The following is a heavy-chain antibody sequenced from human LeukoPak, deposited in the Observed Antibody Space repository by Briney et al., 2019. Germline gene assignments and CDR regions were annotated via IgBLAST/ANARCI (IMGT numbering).Heavy chain of an antibody. Sequence: GGSLRLSCAASGFTFSSYAMSWVRQAPGKGLEWVSAISGSGGSTYYADSVKGRFTISRDNSKHTLYLQMNSLRAEDTAVYYCAKDQEQLLWFGELLFAFDIWGQGTMVTVSS. D-gene: IGHD3-10*01. J-gene: IGHJ3*02. CDR2: ISGSGGST. V-gene: IGHV3-23*01. CDR1: GFTFSSYA. CDR3: AKDQEQLLWFGELLFAFDI.